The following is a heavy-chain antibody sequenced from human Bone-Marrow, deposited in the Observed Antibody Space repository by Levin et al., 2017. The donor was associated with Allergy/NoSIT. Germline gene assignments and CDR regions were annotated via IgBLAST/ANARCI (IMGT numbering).Heavy chain of an antibody. CDR1: GGTFSNYA. CDR2: IIPLFGTT. Sequence: KISCKASGGTFSNYAINWVRRAPGHGLEWMGGIIPLFGTTNYAQKFQGRVTFTVVDSANTVYMEVNSLSSEDTAVYYCARHNHGNGFDYWGQGTLLTVS. V-gene: IGHV1-69*01. D-gene: IGHD1-14*01. J-gene: IGHJ4*02. CDR3: ARHNHGNGFDY.